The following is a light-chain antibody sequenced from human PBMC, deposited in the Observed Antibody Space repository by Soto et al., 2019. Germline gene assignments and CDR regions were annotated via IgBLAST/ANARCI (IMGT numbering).Light chain of an antibody. V-gene: IGKV1-27*01. CDR1: QGISNY. Sequence: DIQMTQSPSSLSASVGDRVTITCRASQGISNYLAWYQQIPGKVPRLLIYAASTLQSGDPSRFSGSGSGTDFTLTISSLQPEDVATYYCQKYNSARWTFGLGTKVEIK. CDR3: QKYNSARWT. CDR2: AAS. J-gene: IGKJ1*01.